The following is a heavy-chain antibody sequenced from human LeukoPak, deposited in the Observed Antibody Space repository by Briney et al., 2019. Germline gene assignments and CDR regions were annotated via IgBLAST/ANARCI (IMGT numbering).Heavy chain of an antibody. CDR3: ARHGDIVVVPAAFYY. D-gene: IGHD2-2*01. J-gene: IGHJ4*02. CDR1: GGSISRNH. CDR2: IYYSGST. Sequence: PSETLSLTCTVSGGSISRNHWSWIRQTPGKGLEWIGYIYYSGSTNYNPSLKSRVTISVDTSKNQSSLKLSSVTAADTAVYYCARHGDIVVVPAAFYYWGQGTLVTVSS. V-gene: IGHV4-59*01.